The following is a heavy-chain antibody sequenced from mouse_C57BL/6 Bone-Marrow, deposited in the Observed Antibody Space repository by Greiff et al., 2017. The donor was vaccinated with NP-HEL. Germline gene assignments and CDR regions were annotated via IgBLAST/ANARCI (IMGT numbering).Heavy chain of an antibody. CDR3: ARSGFIKCSWFAY. D-gene: IGHD1-1*01. CDR2: IYPRSGNT. Sequence: QVQLQQSGAELARPGASVKLSCKASGYTFTSSGISWVKQRTGQGLEWIGEIYPRSGNTYYNEKFKGKATLTADKSSSTAYIELRSLTSEDSAVYFCARSGFIKCSWFAYWGQGTLVTVSA. V-gene: IGHV1-81*01. CDR1: GYTFTSSG. J-gene: IGHJ3*01.